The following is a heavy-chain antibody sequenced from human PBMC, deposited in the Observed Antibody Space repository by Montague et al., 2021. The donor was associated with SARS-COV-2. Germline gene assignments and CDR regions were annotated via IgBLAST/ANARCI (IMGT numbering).Heavy chain of an antibody. J-gene: IGHJ4*02. CDR3: ASMVRAQVYYFDY. D-gene: IGHD3-10*01. V-gene: IGHV4-39*01. CDR1: GGSISSSSYY. CDR2: ILYSGST. Sequence: SETLSLTCTVSGGSISSSSYYWGWIRQPPGKGLEWIGSILYSGSTDYXXXLKSRVTISVDTSKNQFSLKLSSVTAADTAVYYCASMVRAQVYYFDYWGQGTLVTVSS.